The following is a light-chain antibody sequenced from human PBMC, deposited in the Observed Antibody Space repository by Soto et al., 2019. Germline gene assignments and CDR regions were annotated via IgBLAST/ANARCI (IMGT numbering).Light chain of an antibody. CDR3: QQYNNGYT. CDR1: QSVKSK. Sequence: EIVMTQSPDTLSVSPGERATLSCRASQSVKSKLGWYQQKGGQAPRLLIYGASTRATGIPDRFSGSGSGTEFTLIISSLLSDDSAVYYCQQYNNGYTFGQGTRLEIK. CDR2: GAS. J-gene: IGKJ2*01. V-gene: IGKV3-15*01.